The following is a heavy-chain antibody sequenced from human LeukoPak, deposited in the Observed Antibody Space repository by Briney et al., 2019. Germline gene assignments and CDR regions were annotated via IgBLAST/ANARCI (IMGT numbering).Heavy chain of an antibody. CDR1: GYTFTFTSYA. CDR3: ARDEDNGSYYEY. J-gene: IGHJ4*02. CDR2: INAGNGNT. D-gene: IGHD1-26*01. Sequence: ASVKVSCKASGYTFTFTSYAIHWVRQAPGQRLEWMGWINAGNGNTKYSQKFQGRVTITRDTSASTAYMELSSLRSEDTAVYYCARDEDNGSYYEYWGQGALVTVSS. V-gene: IGHV1-3*01.